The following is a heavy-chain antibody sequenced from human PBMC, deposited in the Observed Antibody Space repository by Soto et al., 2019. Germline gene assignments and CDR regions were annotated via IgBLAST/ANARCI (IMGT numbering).Heavy chain of an antibody. V-gene: IGHV4-31*03. D-gene: IGHD2-21*02. CDR3: ARTEGGDRLHFDY. Sequence: QVQLQESGPGLVKPSQTLSLTCTVSGGSISSGGYYWSWIRQHPGKGLEWIGYIYYSGSTYYNPSLKSRVTISVDTSKNPVALKLSSVTAADTAVYYCARTEGGDRLHFDYWGQGTLVTVSS. CDR2: IYYSGST. CDR1: GGSISSGGYY. J-gene: IGHJ4*02.